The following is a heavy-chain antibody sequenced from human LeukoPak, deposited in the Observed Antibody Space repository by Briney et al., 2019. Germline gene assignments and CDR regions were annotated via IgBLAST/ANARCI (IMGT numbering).Heavy chain of an antibody. Sequence: GGSLRLSCAASGFTFSAYWMHWVRQAPGKGLVWVSRINPDGSRTTYADSVKGRFTTSRDNAKNTVYLQMNSLRAEDTAVYYCARVLSGSWDWFDPWGQGTLVTVSS. CDR3: ARVLSGSWDWFDP. D-gene: IGHD6-6*01. CDR1: GFTFSAYW. J-gene: IGHJ5*02. V-gene: IGHV3-74*01. CDR2: INPDGSRT.